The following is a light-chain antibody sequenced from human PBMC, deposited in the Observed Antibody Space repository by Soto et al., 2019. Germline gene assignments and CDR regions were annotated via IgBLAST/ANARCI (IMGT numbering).Light chain of an antibody. J-gene: IGLJ1*01. CDR1: SSDVGAYNY. CDR2: EVT. CDR3: CSNAGSHYDV. Sequence: QSALTQPPSASGSPGQSVTISCTGTSSDVGAYNYVSWYQQHPGKAPKLLIYEVTKRPSGVPDRCSGSKSGNTASLTVSGLQADDEAEDYRCSNAGSHYDVVGTGTKLTVL. V-gene: IGLV2-8*01.